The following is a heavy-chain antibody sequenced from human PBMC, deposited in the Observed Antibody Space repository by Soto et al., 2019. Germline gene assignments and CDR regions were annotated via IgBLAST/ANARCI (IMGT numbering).Heavy chain of an antibody. CDR2: ISGSGGSA. D-gene: IGHD5-18*01. CDR3: ANEEDPWPNGYFDI. J-gene: IGHJ3*02. CDR1: GFTFSSYD. V-gene: IGHV3-23*01. Sequence: GGSLRLSCAASGFTFSSYDMSWVRQAPGKGLEWVSGISGSGGSAYYADSVKGRFTISRDNSKNTLYVQMNSLRSEDTAIYYSANEEDPWPNGYFDIWCQAIVVTVS.